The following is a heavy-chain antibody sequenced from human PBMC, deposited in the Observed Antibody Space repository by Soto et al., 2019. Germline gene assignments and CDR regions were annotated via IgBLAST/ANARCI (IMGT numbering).Heavy chain of an antibody. J-gene: IGHJ4*02. D-gene: IGHD3-22*01. V-gene: IGHV4-59*01. CDR1: GGSISSYY. CDR3: ARGLSYYDTTGYYSEPLDF. Sequence: SETLSLTCTVSGGSISSYYWNWIRQPPGRGLEWIGYIYHSGSTSYNPSLKSRVTISVDMSKSQVSLKVSSVTAADTAVYYCARGLSYYDTTGYYSEPLDFWGPGTRVTVSS. CDR2: IYHSGST.